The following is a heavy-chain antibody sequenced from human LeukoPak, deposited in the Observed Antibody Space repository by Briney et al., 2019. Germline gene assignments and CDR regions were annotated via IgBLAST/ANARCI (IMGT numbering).Heavy chain of an antibody. CDR1: GGSISSGSYY. Sequence: SETLSLTCTVSGGSISSGSYYWSWIRQPAGKGLEFIGRIYTSGGTNYNPSLKSRVTISVDTSKNQFSLKLSSVTAADTAVYYCARGSRGFDYWGQGTLVTVSS. CDR2: IYTSGGT. CDR3: ARGSRGFDY. V-gene: IGHV4-61*02. J-gene: IGHJ4*02.